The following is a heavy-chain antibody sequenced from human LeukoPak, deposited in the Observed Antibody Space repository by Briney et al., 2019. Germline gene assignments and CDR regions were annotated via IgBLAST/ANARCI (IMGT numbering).Heavy chain of an antibody. Sequence: GRSLRLSCAASGFTFSSYGMHWVRQAPGKGLEWVGAIWYDGSNKYYADSVKGRFTISRDNSKSTLYLQMNSLRAEDTAVYYCARELYGDYSNWFDPWGQGTLVTVSS. CDR2: IWYDGSNK. CDR3: ARELYGDYSNWFDP. D-gene: IGHD4-17*01. J-gene: IGHJ5*02. CDR1: GFTFSSYG. V-gene: IGHV3-33*01.